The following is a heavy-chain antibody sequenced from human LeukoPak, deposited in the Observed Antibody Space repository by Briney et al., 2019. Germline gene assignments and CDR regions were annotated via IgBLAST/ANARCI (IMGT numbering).Heavy chain of an antibody. V-gene: IGHV3-7*01. CDR2: IKKDGSEK. D-gene: IGHD5-24*01. J-gene: IGHJ5*02. Sequence: GGSLRLSCAASGFTFSSHWMSWVRQAPGKGLEWVANIKKDGSEKYYVDAVKGRFTISRDNAKTSLYLQMNSLRAEDTAVYYCARDNSVRDEAWWFNPWGQGTLVTVSS. CDR3: ARDNSVRDEAWWFNP. CDR1: GFTFSSHW.